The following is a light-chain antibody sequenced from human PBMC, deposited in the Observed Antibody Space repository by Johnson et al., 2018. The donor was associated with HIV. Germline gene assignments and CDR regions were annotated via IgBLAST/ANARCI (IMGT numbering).Light chain of an antibody. CDR2: DNN. V-gene: IGLV1-51*01. Sequence: PSVSAAPGQKVTLSCSGSSSNIGNTYVSWYQQLPGTAPKLLIYDNNKRPSGIPDRFSGSKSGTSATLDITGLQTGDEDDYYCASWDRSLTVGTVFGPGTRVTVL. CDR3: ASWDRSLTVGTV. CDR1: SSNIGNTY. J-gene: IGLJ1*01.